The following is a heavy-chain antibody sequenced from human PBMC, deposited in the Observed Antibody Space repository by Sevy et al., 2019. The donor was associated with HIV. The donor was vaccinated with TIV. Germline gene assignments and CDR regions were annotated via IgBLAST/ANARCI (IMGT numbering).Heavy chain of an antibody. V-gene: IGHV3-33*01. J-gene: IGHJ4*02. D-gene: IGHD3-22*01. CDR1: GFTFSNYG. CDR3: ARGGDFNDRSAKRDFDY. Sequence: GGSLRLSCAASGFTFSNYGMHWVRQAPGKVLEWVAVIWNDGSNKYCADSVKGRFTISRDNSKNTLYLQMNSLTVEDTAVYFCARGGDFNDRSAKRDFDYWGQGTLVTVSS. CDR2: IWNDGSNK.